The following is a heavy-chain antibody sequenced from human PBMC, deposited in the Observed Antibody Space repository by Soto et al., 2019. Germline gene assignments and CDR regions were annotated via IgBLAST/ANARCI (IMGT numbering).Heavy chain of an antibody. CDR2: IKSKTDGGTT. V-gene: IGHV3-15*01. CDR3: TTDWSYSSSWYG. Sequence: GESLKISCAASGFTFSNAWMSWVRQAPGKGLEWVGRIKSKTDGGTTDYAAPVKGRFTISRDDSKNTLYLQMNSLKTEDTAVYYCTTDWSYSSSWYGWGQGTLVTVSS. CDR1: GFTFSNAW. D-gene: IGHD6-13*01. J-gene: IGHJ4*02.